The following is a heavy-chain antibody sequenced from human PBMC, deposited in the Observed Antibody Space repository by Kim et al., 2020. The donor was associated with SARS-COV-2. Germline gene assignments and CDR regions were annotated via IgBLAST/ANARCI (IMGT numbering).Heavy chain of an antibody. CDR2: INAGNGNT. CDR1: GYTFTSYA. V-gene: IGHV1-3*01. CDR3: ARDLLSFGVVIITSFDY. D-gene: IGHD3-3*01. Sequence: ASVKVSCKASGYTFTSYAMHWVRQAPGQRLEWMGWINAGNGNTKYSQKFQGRVTITRDTSASTAYMELSSLRSEDTAVYYCARDLLSFGVVIITSFDYWGQGTLVTVSS. J-gene: IGHJ4*02.